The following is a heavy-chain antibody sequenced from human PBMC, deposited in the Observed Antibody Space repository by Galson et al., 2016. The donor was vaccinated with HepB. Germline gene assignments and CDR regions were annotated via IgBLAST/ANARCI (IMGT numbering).Heavy chain of an antibody. Sequence: QSGAEVKKPGESLKISCKGSGYTFSSYWIAWVRQMPGRGLEWMGIIYPGDSETRYSPSFQGQVTISADRSISTAYLQWGSLKASDTAMYYCARRLGHDNSGHYYTRGKWFDPWGQGTLVTVSS. D-gene: IGHD3-22*01. J-gene: IGHJ5*02. CDR1: GYTFSSYW. V-gene: IGHV5-51*01. CDR2: IYPGDSET. CDR3: ARRLGHDNSGHYYTRGKWFDP.